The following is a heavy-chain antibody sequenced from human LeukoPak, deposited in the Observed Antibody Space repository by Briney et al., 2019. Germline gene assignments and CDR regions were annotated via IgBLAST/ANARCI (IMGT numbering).Heavy chain of an antibody. J-gene: IGHJ1*01. CDR3: AKWGVGSKYVLQH. CDR1: GFSFRSYG. V-gene: IGHV3-30*02. Sequence: GGSLRLSCAASGFSFRSYGMHWVRQAPGKGLEWLSFIQYDGSDKYYAESVKGRLTISRDNSKSTLYLQMNSLRPEDTAVYYCAKWGVGSKYVLQHWGQGTLVTVSS. CDR2: IQYDGSDK. D-gene: IGHD3-16*01.